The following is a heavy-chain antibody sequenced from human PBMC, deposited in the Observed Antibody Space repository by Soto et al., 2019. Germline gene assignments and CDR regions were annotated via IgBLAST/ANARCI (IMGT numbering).Heavy chain of an antibody. D-gene: IGHD6-13*01. CDR2: ISSSGSTI. Sequence: GGSLRLSCAASGFTFSDYYMSWIRQAPGKGLEWVSYISSSGSTIYYADSVKGRFTISRDNAKNSLYLQMNSLRAEDTALYYGARVGIFIAAAVGGSFDIWGQGTMVTVSS. CDR3: ARVGIFIAAAVGGSFDI. J-gene: IGHJ3*02. CDR1: GFTFSDYY. V-gene: IGHV3-11*01.